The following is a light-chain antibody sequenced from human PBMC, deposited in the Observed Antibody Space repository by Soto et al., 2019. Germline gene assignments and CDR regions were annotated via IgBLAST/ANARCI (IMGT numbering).Light chain of an antibody. Sequence: DIQMTQSPSSLSASVGDRVTITCRASQGISNYLAWYQQNPGKVPKLLIYAASTLQSGVPSRFSCSGSGTDFTLTISSLQHEDVATYYCQKYNSAPPGWTFGQGTKVEIK. CDR1: QGISNY. V-gene: IGKV1-27*01. CDR2: AAS. CDR3: QKYNSAPPGWT. J-gene: IGKJ1*01.